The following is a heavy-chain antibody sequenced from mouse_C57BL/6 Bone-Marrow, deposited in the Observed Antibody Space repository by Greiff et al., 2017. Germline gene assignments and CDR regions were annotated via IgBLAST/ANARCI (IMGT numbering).Heavy chain of an antibody. CDR2: IDPSDSYS. J-gene: IGHJ2*01. V-gene: IGHV1-59*01. D-gene: IGHD4-1*01. CDR3: ARRLGQGY. Sequence: QVQLQQPGAELVRPGTSVKLSCKASGYTFTSYWMHWVKQRPGQGLEWIGVIDPSDSYSNYNQKFKGKATLTVDTSSSTAYMQLSSRTAEDAAVYYCARRLGQGYWGQGTTLTVSS. CDR1: GYTFTSYW.